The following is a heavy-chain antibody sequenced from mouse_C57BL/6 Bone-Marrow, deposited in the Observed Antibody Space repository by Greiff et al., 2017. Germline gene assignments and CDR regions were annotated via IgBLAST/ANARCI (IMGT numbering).Heavy chain of an antibody. CDR1: GFNIKDDY. V-gene: IGHV14-4*01. CDR2: IDPENGDT. CDR3: TTSRYFDV. J-gene: IGHJ1*03. Sequence: VQLQQSGAELVRPGASVKLSCTASGFNIKDDYMHWVKQRPEQGLEWIGWIDPENGDTEYASKFQGKATITADTSSNTAYLHLSSLTSEDTAVYYWTTSRYFDVWGTGTTVTVAS.